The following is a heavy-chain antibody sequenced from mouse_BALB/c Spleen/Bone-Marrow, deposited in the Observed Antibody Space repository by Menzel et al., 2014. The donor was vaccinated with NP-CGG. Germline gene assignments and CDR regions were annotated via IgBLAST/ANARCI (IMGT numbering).Heavy chain of an antibody. CDR3: ARWRYGYAMDY. J-gene: IGHJ4*01. CDR1: GFTFSSFG. V-gene: IGHV5-17*02. D-gene: IGHD2-14*01. CDR2: ISSGSSTI. Sequence: EVQGVESGGGLVQPGGARKLSCAASGFTFSSFGMHWVRQAPEKGLEWAAYISSGSSTIYYADTVKVRCTISRDNTKNTLFLQMTSLRSEDTAMYYCARWRYGYAMDYWGQGTSVTVSS.